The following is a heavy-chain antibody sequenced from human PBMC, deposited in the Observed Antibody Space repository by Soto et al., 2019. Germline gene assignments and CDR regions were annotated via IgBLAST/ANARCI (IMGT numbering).Heavy chain of an antibody. J-gene: IGHJ5*02. D-gene: IGHD5-12*01. Sequence: GGSLRLSCVASGIPFYSYAMSWVRQAPGKGLEWVAIIAGTGVTEYADSVKGRFTISRDNSKNTLYLQMDSLRPEDTAVYYCARDAYNYGYFSSWVQGTLVTVSS. CDR2: IAGTGVT. CDR3: ARDAYNYGYFSS. CDR1: GIPFYSYA. V-gene: IGHV3-23*01.